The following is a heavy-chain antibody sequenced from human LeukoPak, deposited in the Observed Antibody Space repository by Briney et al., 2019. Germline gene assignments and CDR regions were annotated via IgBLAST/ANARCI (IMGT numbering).Heavy chain of an antibody. D-gene: IGHD3-10*01. CDR2: INPSGGGT. Sequence: GASVKVSCKASGYTYTTYYIHWVRQAPGQGLEWMGIINPSGGGTSYAQKFQGRATMTRDTSTSTVYMELSSLRSEDTAVYYCARAIERFGESPDAFDIWGQGTMVTVSS. J-gene: IGHJ3*02. CDR1: GYTYTTYY. CDR3: ARAIERFGESPDAFDI. V-gene: IGHV1-46*01.